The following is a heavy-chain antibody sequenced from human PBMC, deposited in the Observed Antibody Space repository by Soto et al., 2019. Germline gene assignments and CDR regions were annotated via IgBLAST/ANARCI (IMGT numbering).Heavy chain of an antibody. Sequence: HPGGSLRLSCAASGFTFSSYGMHWVRQAPGKGLEWVAVISYDGSNKYYADSVKGRFTISRDNSKNTLYLQMNSLRAEDTAVYYCAKDSPLAGTIDYWGQGTLVTVSS. J-gene: IGHJ4*02. CDR2: ISYDGSNK. CDR3: AKDSPLAGTIDY. V-gene: IGHV3-30*18. CDR1: GFTFSSYG. D-gene: IGHD6-13*01.